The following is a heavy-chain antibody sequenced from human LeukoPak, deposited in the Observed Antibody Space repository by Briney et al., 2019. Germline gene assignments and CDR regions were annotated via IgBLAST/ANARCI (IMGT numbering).Heavy chain of an antibody. D-gene: IGHD3-3*01. Sequence: GGSLRLSCAASGFNFNTYGMYWVRQAPGKGLEWVAFIRYDETNEYYADSVKGRFTISRDNSKNTVYLQMNSLRAEDAAVYYCANGRYRFLEWQNWFDPWGQGTLVTVSS. CDR3: ANGRYRFLEWQNWFDP. CDR2: IRYDETNE. V-gene: IGHV3-30*02. J-gene: IGHJ5*02. CDR1: GFNFNTYG.